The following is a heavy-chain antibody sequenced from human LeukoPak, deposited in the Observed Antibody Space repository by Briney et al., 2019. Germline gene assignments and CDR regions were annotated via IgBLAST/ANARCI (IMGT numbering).Heavy chain of an antibody. CDR2: IQYSGST. CDR3: ARGPYSYDSSGAFDI. CDR1: GGSINSYY. Sequence: SETLSLTCIVSGGSINSYYWTWIRQPPGKGLEWIGYIQYSGSTNYNPSLKSRVTISVDTSKNQFSLKLSSVTAADTAVYFCARGPYSYDSSGAFDIWGQGTMVTVSS. J-gene: IGHJ3*02. D-gene: IGHD3-22*01. V-gene: IGHV4-59*08.